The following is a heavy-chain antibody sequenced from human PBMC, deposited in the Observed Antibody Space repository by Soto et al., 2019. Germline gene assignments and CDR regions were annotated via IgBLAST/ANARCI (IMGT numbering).Heavy chain of an antibody. CDR3: ASGYGGLFGVVTPLYYGMDI. J-gene: IGHJ6*02. V-gene: IGHV1-46*01. D-gene: IGHD3-3*01. CDR1: ALMFPCYY. CDR2: IKPSGGRI. Sequence: AFALMFPCYYMHWVGQAPAQGLEWMGIIKPSGGRISYAQKFQRRVSITMTTSTSTVYMELSSRRSDDTAAYYCASGYGGLFGVVTPLYYGMDIWGLGTTVTVSS.